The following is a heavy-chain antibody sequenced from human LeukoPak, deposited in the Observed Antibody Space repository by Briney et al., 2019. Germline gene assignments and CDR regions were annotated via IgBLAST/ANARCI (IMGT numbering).Heavy chain of an antibody. D-gene: IGHD2-8*01. CDR1: GFPFSNYA. V-gene: IGHV3-23*01. J-gene: IGHJ4*02. Sequence: GGSLRLSCAASGFPFSNYAMSWVRQAPGEGLEWVSGISGTGGSTYYADSVKGRFTISRDNSKNTLHLQMNSLRAEDTAVYYCTKGMAAPDYWGQGTLVTVSS. CDR3: TKGMAAPDY. CDR2: ISGTGGST.